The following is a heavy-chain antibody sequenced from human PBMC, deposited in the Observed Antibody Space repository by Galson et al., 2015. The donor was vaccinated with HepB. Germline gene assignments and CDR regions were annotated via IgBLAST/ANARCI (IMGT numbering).Heavy chain of an antibody. CDR3: ARGIVVVTAIRAFDI. J-gene: IGHJ3*02. D-gene: IGHD2-21*02. V-gene: IGHV3-48*03. Sequence: SLRLSCAASGFTFSSYEMNWVRQAPGKGLEWVSYISSSGSTIYYADSVKGRFTISRDNAKNSLYLQMNSLRAEDTAVYYCARGIVVVTAIRAFDIWGQGTMVTVSS. CDR1: GFTFSSYE. CDR2: ISSSGSTI.